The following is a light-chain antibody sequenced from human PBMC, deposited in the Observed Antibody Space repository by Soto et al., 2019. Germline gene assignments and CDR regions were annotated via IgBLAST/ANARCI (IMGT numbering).Light chain of an antibody. CDR1: TSTVATYDL. CDR3: SSFAGIVAGYVM. Sequence: QSALTQPASVSGSPGQSISISCTGTTSTVATYDLVSWYQTHPGKAPRLLIYEATKRPSVTSNRFSGSKSGNTAPLAISGLRSEDEADYYCSSFAGIVAGYVMFGGGTKVTVL. CDR2: EAT. V-gene: IGLV2-23*01. J-gene: IGLJ3*02.